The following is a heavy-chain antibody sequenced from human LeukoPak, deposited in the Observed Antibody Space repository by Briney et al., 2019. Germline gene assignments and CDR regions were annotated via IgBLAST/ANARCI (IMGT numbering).Heavy chain of an antibody. V-gene: IGHV4-34*01. CDR1: GGPFSGYY. CDR2: IDHSGGT. J-gene: IGHJ6*03. D-gene: IGHD1-14*01. Sequence: PSETLSLTCAVSGGPFSGYYWTWIRQSPGKGLEWIGEIDHSGGTHNNPSLRSRVTISVDTSKSQLSLKLTSVTAADTGVYYCAKPGGFFLYYMDVWGKGTTVTVSS. CDR3: AKPGGFFLYYMDV.